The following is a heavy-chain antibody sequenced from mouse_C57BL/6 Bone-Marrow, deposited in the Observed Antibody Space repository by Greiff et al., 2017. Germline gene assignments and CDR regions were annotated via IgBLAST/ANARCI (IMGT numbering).Heavy chain of an antibody. Sequence: QVQLQQPGAELVKPGASVKLSCKASGYTFTSYWMQWVKQRPGQGLEWIGEIDPSDSYTNYNQKFKGKATLTVDTSSSTAYMQLRSLTSEDSAVYYCARRGLRPFAYWGQGTLVTVSA. CDR1: GYTFTSYW. D-gene: IGHD2-4*01. CDR3: ARRGLRPFAY. J-gene: IGHJ3*01. V-gene: IGHV1-50*01. CDR2: IDPSDSYT.